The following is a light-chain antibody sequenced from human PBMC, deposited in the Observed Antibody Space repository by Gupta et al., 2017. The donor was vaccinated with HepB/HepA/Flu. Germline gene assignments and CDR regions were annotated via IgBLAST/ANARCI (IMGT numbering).Light chain of an antibody. V-gene: IGKV3-11*01. CDR2: GAS. CDR1: QNVGTS. J-gene: IGKJ4*01. Sequence: VLTQSPATLSLSPGERATLSCRARQNVGTSVAWYQQTPGQAPILLIYGASNRATGVPARFSGSGSGTDFTLTISSLEPKDFAVYYCQQRSNCLFGGGTKVEIK. CDR3: QQRSNCL.